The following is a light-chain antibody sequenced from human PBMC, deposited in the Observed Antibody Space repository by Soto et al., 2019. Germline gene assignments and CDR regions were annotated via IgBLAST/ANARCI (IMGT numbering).Light chain of an antibody. V-gene: IGKV1-5*03. J-gene: IGKJ1*01. CDR3: QQHTT. CDR1: QGISSW. CDR2: KAS. Sequence: EIQMTQSPSALSASVGDRVTITCRGSQGISSWLAWYQQKPGKAPRLLIYKASSLASGVPSRFSGSGSGTEFTLTISILQPEDVATYHCQQHTTFGQGTKVEI.